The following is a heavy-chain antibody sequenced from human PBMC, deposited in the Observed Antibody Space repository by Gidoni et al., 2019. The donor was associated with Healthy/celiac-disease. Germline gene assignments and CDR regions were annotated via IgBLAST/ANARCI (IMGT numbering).Heavy chain of an antibody. V-gene: IGHV3-23*01. CDR3: AKVGQPIRWGWFDP. J-gene: IGHJ5*02. CDR1: GLTCSSYA. Sequence: EVQLLDAGGGLAQPGGSPRLSCAASGLTCSSYAMSWVRQAPGKGLEWVSAISGSGGSTYYADSVKGRFTISRDNSKNTLYLQMNSLRAEDTAVYYCAKVGQPIRWGWFDPWGQGTLVTVSS. CDR2: ISGSGGST. D-gene: IGHD3-16*01.